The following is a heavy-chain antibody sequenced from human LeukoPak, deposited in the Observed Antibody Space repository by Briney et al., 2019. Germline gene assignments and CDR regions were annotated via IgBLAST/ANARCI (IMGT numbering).Heavy chain of an antibody. V-gene: IGHV3-73*01. J-gene: IGHJ4*02. CDR3: TSRYLGLDI. CDR1: GFTFSGSA. Sequence: PGGYLRLSCAASGFTFSGSAMHWVRQASGKGLEWVGRIRRKANSYATAYAASVKGRFTISRDDSKNTAYLQMNSLKTEDTAVYYCTSRYLGLDIWGQGTLVTVSS. D-gene: IGHD3-16*02. CDR2: IRRKANSYAT.